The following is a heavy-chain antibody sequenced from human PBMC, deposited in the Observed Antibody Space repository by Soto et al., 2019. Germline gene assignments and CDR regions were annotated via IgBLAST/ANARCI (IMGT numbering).Heavy chain of an antibody. J-gene: IGHJ4*01. D-gene: IGHD6-19*01. CDR2: VSHDGSNK. CDR3: ARVSIEVAGNAYYFDY. CDR1: GFSFSSCA. Sequence: QVQLVESGGGVVQPGRSLRLSCAASGFSFSSCAMHWVRQAPGKGLEWVAVVSHDGSNKYYGDSVKGRVNISRDQSINTLYLQMNSLRAEDTAVYYCARVSIEVAGNAYYFDYWGHGTLVTVS. V-gene: IGHV3-30-3*01.